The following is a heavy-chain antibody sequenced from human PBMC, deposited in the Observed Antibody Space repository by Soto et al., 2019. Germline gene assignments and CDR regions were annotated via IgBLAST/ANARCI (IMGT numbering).Heavy chain of an antibody. J-gene: IGHJ4*02. D-gene: IGHD2-2*02. CDR3: ARGGLGYCSSTSCYTSGFDY. Sequence: GASVKVSCKASGGTFSSYAISWVRQAPGQGLEWMGGIIPIFGTANYAQKFQGRVTITADESTSTAYMELSSLRSEDTAVYYCARGGLGYCSSTSCYTSGFDYWGQGTLVTVSS. CDR1: GGTFSSYA. CDR2: IIPIFGTA. V-gene: IGHV1-69*13.